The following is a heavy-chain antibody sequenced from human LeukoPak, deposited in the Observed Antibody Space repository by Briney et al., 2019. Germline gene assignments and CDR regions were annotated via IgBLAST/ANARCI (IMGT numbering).Heavy chain of an antibody. Sequence: GGSLRPSCAASGFTVSSNYMSWVRQAPGKGLEWVSVIYSGGSTYYADSVKGRFTISRDNSKNTLYLQMNSLRAEDTAVYYCARVEGYCSGGSCYLGYFDYWGQGTLVTVSS. V-gene: IGHV3-66*01. J-gene: IGHJ4*02. CDR2: IYSGGST. CDR3: ARVEGYCSGGSCYLGYFDY. CDR1: GFTVSSNY. D-gene: IGHD2-15*01.